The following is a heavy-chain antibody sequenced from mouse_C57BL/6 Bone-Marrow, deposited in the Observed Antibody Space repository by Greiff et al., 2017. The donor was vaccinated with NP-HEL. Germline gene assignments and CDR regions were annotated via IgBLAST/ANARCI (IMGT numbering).Heavy chain of an antibody. CDR2: ISSGGSYT. J-gene: IGHJ4*01. CDR1: GFTFSSYG. CDR3: ARHPDFYAMDY. Sequence: EVMLVESGGDLVKPGGSLKLSCAASGFTFSSYGMSWVRQTPDKRLEWVATISSGGSYTYYPDSVKGRFTISRDNAKNTLYLQMSSLKSEDTAMYYCARHPDFYAMDYWGQGTSVTVSS. V-gene: IGHV5-6*01.